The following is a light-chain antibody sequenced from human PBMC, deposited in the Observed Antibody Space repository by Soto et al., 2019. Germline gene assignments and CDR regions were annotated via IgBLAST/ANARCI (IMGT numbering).Light chain of an antibody. V-gene: IGLV2-14*03. J-gene: IGLJ1*01. CDR2: DVS. Sequence: QSALTQPASVTGSPGQSITISCTGTSSDVGGYNFVSWYQQHPGKVPKVMIYDVSNRPSGVSNRFSGSKSGNTASLTISGLQAEDEADYCCSSYTSSFTLVFGTGTKLTVL. CDR3: SSYTSSFTLV. CDR1: SSDVGGYNF.